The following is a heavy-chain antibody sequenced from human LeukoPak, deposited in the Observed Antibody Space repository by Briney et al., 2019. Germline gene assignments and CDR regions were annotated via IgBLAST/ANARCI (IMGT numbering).Heavy chain of an antibody. CDR2: IWSDGSIK. Sequence: AGGSLRLSGAASAFSFSSYGMHWVRQAPGKGLEWVAVIWSDGSIKFYGDSVKGRFTISRDNSKNTLYLQMDSLRAEDTAVYYCARDLGYSPDYWGQGTLVTVSS. D-gene: IGHD3-22*01. CDR3: ARDLGYSPDY. J-gene: IGHJ4*02. V-gene: IGHV3-33*01. CDR1: AFSFSSYG.